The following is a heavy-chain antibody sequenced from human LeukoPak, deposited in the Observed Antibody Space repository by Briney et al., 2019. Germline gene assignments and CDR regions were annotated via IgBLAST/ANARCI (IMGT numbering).Heavy chain of an antibody. D-gene: IGHD5-18*01. CDR3: ARPPGIIQLWSKEQYYFDY. CDR2: INPNSGGT. J-gene: IGHJ4*02. V-gene: IGHV1-2*02. Sequence: ASVKVSCKASGYTFTGYYTHWVRQAPGQGLEWMGWINPNSGGTNYAQKFQGRVTMTRDTSISTAYMELSRLRSDDTAVYYCARPPGIIQLWSKEQYYFDYWGQGTLVTVSS. CDR1: GYTFTGYY.